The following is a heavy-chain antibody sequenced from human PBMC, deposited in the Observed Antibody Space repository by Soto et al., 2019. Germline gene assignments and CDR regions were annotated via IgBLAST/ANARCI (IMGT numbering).Heavy chain of an antibody. V-gene: IGHV4-4*02. J-gene: IGHJ5*02. CDR3: ATFSGFFTISPFDA. CDR1: GDSISSVNW. D-gene: IGHD2-8*01. Sequence: QVHLQESGPGLVKPSETLSLTCGVSGDSISSVNWWSWVRQSPGTGLEWIGEIYHSGSTNYHPSLTSLVTLPVDKSKNQFSLKLTSVTAADTAVYYCATFSGFFTISPFDAWGQGILVTVSS. CDR2: IYHSGST.